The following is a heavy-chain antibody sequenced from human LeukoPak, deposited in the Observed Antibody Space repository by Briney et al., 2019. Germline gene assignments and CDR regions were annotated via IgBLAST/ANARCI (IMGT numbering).Heavy chain of an antibody. D-gene: IGHD4-17*01. CDR3: ARAPYDYARWFDP. J-gene: IGHJ5*02. CDR1: GFTFSSYA. Sequence: AGGSLRLSCAASGFTFSSYAMSWVRQAPGKGLEWVSAISGSGGSTYYADSVKGRFTISRDTSKNTVYLQMNSLRAEDTAVYYCARAPYDYARWFDPWGQGTLVTVSS. V-gene: IGHV3-23*01. CDR2: ISGSGGST.